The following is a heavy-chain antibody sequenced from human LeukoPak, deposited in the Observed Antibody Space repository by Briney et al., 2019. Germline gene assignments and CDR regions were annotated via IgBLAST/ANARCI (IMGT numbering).Heavy chain of an antibody. J-gene: IGHJ4*02. V-gene: IGHV4-38-2*01. CDR3: ARLPRYCSSTSCYFDYFDY. D-gene: IGHD2-2*01. CDR1: GYSISSGYY. CDR2: IYHSGST. Sequence: SETLSLTCAVSGYSISSGYYWGWIRQPPGKGLEWIGSIYHSGSTYYNPSLKSRVTISVDTSKNHFALKLSSVTAADTAVYYCARLPRYCSSTSCYFDYFDYWGQGTLVTVSS.